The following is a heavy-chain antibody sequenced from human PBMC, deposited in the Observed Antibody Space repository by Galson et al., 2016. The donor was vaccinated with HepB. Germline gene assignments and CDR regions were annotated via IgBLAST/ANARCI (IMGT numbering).Heavy chain of an antibody. V-gene: IGHV4-39*01. J-gene: IGHJ6*03. Sequence: SETLSLTCSVSGASISGTEYYWGWIRQPPGRGREWIGSIYHTESTYYNPSLESRVTISMDTSKNQLSLRLNSVAAADTGVYYCATGIVVAGKMYYYYMDVWGKGTTVTVSS. CDR3: ATGIVVAGKMYYYYMDV. D-gene: IGHD2-21*01. CDR2: IYHTEST. CDR1: GASISGTEYY.